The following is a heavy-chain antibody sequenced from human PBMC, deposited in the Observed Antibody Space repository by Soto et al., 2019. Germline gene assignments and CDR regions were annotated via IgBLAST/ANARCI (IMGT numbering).Heavy chain of an antibody. CDR3: ARAGLRTVAGNNWFDP. CDR2: INPGNGNT. D-gene: IGHD6-19*01. J-gene: IGHJ5*02. V-gene: IGHV1-3*01. Sequence: GASVKVSCKASGYTFTSYPMHWVRQAPGQRLEWMGWINPGNGNTKYSQKFQGRVTMTRDTSASTAYMELSSLRSDDTAVYYCARAGLRTVAGNNWFDPWGQGTLVTVSS. CDR1: GYTFTSYP.